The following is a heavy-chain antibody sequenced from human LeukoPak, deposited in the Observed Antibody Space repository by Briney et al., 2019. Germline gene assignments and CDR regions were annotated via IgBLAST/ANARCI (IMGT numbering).Heavy chain of an antibody. D-gene: IGHD5-12*01. V-gene: IGHV4-31*03. CDR3: ARGRSGYDHRKVYLDY. CDR1: GGSISSGGYY. J-gene: IGHJ4*02. Sequence: SETLSLTCTVSGGSISSGGYYWSWIRQHPGKGLEWIGYIYYSGSTYYNPSLKSRVTISVDTSKNQFSLKLSSVTAADTAVYSFARGRSGYDHRKVYLDYWAKEPLVTVSS. CDR2: IYYSGST.